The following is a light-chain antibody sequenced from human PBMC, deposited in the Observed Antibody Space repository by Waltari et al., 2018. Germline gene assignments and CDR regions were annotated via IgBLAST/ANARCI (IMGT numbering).Light chain of an antibody. CDR3: QQSYSVPYT. V-gene: IGKV1-39*01. Sequence: DIQMTQSPSSLSASAGDRVTITCRASQSISSYLNWYQQKPGKAPKLLMYAASSLQSGVPFRFSGRGSGTDFTLTISSLQLEDFATYFCQQSYSVPYTFGQGTKLEIK. CDR1: QSISSY. CDR2: AAS. J-gene: IGKJ2*01.